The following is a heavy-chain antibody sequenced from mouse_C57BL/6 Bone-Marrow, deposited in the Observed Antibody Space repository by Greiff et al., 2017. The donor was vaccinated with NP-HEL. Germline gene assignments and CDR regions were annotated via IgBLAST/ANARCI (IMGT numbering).Heavy chain of an antibody. V-gene: IGHV5-4*01. Sequence: EVHLVESGGGLVKPGGSLKLSCAASGFTFSSYAMSWVRQTPEKRLEWVATISDGGSYTYYPDNVKGRFTISRDNAKNNLYLQMSHLKSEDTAMYYCARDRWKYFDVWGTGTTVTVSS. D-gene: IGHD1-1*02. J-gene: IGHJ1*03. CDR2: ISDGGSYT. CDR1: GFTFSSYA. CDR3: ARDRWKYFDV.